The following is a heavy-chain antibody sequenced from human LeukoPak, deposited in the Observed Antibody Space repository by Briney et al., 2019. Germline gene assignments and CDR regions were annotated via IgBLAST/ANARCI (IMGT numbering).Heavy chain of an antibody. Sequence: PSQTLSLTCTVSGGSISSGSYYWSWIRQPAGKGLEWVGRIHSSGSTNYNPSLKSRVTTSVDTSKNQFSLKLSSVTAADTAVYYCARGSGYDTSGDYYAFDYWGQGTLVTVSS. CDR3: ARGSGYDTSGDYYAFDY. J-gene: IGHJ4*02. CDR2: IHSSGST. V-gene: IGHV4-61*02. CDR1: GGSISSGSYY. D-gene: IGHD3-22*01.